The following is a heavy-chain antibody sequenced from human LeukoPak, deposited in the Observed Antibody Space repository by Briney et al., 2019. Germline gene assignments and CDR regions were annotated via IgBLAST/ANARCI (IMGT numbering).Heavy chain of an antibody. CDR2: IYSGGST. CDR3: ARDRVGATTPDFDY. J-gene: IGHJ4*02. V-gene: IGHV3-66*01. Sequence: GGSLRLSCAASGFTVSSNCMSWVRQAPGKGLEWVSVIYSGGSTYYADSVKGRFTISRDNSKNTLYLQMNSLRAEDTAVYYCARDRVGATTPDFDYWGQGTLVTVSS. CDR1: GFTVSSNC. D-gene: IGHD1-26*01.